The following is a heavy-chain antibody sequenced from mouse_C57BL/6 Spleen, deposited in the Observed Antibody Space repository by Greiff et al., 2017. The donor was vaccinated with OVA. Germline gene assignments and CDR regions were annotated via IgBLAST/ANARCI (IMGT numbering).Heavy chain of an antibody. J-gene: IGHJ2*01. Sequence: VQLQQSGPELVKPGASVKISCKASGYAFSSSWMNWVKQRPGKGLEWIGRIYPGDGDTNYNGKFKGKATLTADKSSSTAYMQLSSLTSEDSAVYFCATYSIYFDYWGQGTTLTVSS. V-gene: IGHV1-82*01. CDR2: IYPGDGDT. D-gene: IGHD2-5*01. CDR1: GYAFSSSW. CDR3: ATYSIYFDY.